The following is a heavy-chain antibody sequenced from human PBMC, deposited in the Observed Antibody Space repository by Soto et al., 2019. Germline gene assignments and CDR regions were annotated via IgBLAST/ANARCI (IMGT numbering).Heavy chain of an antibody. V-gene: IGHV1-18*01. CDR3: AVHRYYYGSGSYSSADY. J-gene: IGHJ4*02. CDR2: ISAYNGNT. CDR1: GYTFTSYG. Sequence: QVQLVQSGAEVKKPGASVKVSCKASGYTFTSYGISWARQAPGQGLEWMGWISAYNGNTNYAQKLQGRVTMTTDTSTSTAYMELRSLRSDDTAVYYCAVHRYYYGSGSYSSADYWGQGTLVTVSS. D-gene: IGHD3-10*01.